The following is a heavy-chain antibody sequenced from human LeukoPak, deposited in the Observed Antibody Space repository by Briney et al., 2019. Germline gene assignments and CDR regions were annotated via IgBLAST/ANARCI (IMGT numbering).Heavy chain of an antibody. CDR1: GYSISSGYY. Sequence: PSETLSLTCAVSGYSISSGYYWGWIRPPPGKGLEWIGSIYHSGSTYYNPSLKSRVTISVDTSKNQFSLKLSSVTAADTAVYYCARQGYDFWSVLMDVWGKGTTVTVSS. CDR2: IYHSGST. CDR3: ARQGYDFWSVLMDV. V-gene: IGHV4-38-2*01. J-gene: IGHJ6*03. D-gene: IGHD3-3*01.